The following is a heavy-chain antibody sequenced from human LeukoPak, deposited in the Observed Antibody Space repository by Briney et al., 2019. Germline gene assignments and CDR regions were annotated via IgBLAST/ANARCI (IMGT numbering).Heavy chain of an antibody. Sequence: PSETLSLTCTVSGGSISSYYWSWIRQPPGKGLEWIGYIYYSGSINYNPSLKSRVTISVDTSKNQFSLKLSSVTAADTAVYYCARGVPYYYDSSGYYRYYFDYWGQGTLVTVSS. V-gene: IGHV4-59*01. CDR1: GGSISSYY. J-gene: IGHJ4*02. CDR3: ARGVPYYYDSSGYYRYYFDY. D-gene: IGHD3-22*01. CDR2: IYYSGSI.